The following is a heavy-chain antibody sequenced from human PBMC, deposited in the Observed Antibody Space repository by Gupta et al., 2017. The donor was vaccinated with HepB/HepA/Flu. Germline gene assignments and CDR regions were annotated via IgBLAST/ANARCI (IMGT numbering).Heavy chain of an antibody. CDR2: IWYDGSNK. V-gene: IGHV3-33*01. CDR1: GFTFSSYG. J-gene: IGHJ4*01. Sequence: QLQLVESGGGVVQPGRSLRLSCAASGFTFSSYGMHWVRQAPGKGLEWVTMIWYDGSNKDYADSVKGRFTVSRDNSKNTLYLQMNSLRVEDTAVYFCARSYIGGYCASGACYHFDYWGQGTQVTVSS. CDR3: ARSYIGGYCASGACYHFDY. D-gene: IGHD2-8*01.